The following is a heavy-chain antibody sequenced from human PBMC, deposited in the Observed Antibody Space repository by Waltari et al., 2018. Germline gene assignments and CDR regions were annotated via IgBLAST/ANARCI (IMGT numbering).Heavy chain of an antibody. Sequence: RQPPGKGLEWIGSIYYSGSTYYNPSLKSRVTISVDTSKNQFSLKLSSVTAADTAVYYCARLDSSGWYAAFDIWGQGTMVTVSS. CDR2: IYYSGST. V-gene: IGHV4-39*01. CDR3: ARLDSSGWYAAFDI. D-gene: IGHD6-19*01. J-gene: IGHJ3*02.